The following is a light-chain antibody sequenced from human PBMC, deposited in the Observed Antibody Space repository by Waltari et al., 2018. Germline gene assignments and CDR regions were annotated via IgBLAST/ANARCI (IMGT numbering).Light chain of an antibody. J-gene: IGLJ2*01. Sequence: QSVLTQQPSVSGAPGQRITISCTGSSSNIRAGIDVHWYQQLPGAAPKLLIYGNNNRPSGVPDRFSASKSGTSASLAITGLQPEDEADYYCQSYDGNLVLFGGGTKLTVL. CDR3: QSYDGNLVL. CDR1: SSNIRAGID. V-gene: IGLV1-40*01. CDR2: GNN.